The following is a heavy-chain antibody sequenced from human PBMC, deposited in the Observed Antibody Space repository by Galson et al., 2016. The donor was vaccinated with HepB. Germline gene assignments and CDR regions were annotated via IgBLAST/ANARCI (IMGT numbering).Heavy chain of an antibody. V-gene: IGHV3-30*18. CDR1: GFTFSNFG. D-gene: IGHD3-10*01. J-gene: IGHJ6*02. Sequence: SLRLSCAASGFTFSNFGMHWVRQAPGKGLEWVAVISYVGSNKNYADSVKGRFTISRDSSRNTLYLEMTSLRAEDTAVYYCAKDPQFGEPPGGYGLDVWGQGTTVTVSS. CDR3: AKDPQFGEPPGGYGLDV. CDR2: ISYVGSNK.